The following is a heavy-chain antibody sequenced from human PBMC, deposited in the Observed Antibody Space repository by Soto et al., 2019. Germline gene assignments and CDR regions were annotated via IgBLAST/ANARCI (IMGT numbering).Heavy chain of an antibody. Sequence: PSETLSLTCTVSGGSISSYYWSWIRQPPGKGLEWIGYIYYSGSTNYNPSLKSRVTISVDTSKNQFSLKLSSVTAADTAVYYCAAWDIVVSYHAFDIWGQGTMVTVSS. CDR3: AAWDIVVSYHAFDI. CDR2: IYYSGST. D-gene: IGHD2-15*01. V-gene: IGHV4-59*12. CDR1: GGSISSYY. J-gene: IGHJ3*02.